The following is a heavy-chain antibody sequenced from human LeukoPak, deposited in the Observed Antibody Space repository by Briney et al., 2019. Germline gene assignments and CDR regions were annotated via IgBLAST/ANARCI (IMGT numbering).Heavy chain of an antibody. CDR1: GFTFSSYG. V-gene: IGHV3-30*18. D-gene: IGHD1-26*01. CDR2: ISYEGSNK. Sequence: GGSLRLSCAASGFTFSSYGMHWVRQAPGKGLEWVAVISYEGSNKYYADSVKGRFSISRDNSKNTLYLQMNSLRPEDTAVFYCAKGGGGSYLRFDYWGQGTLVTVSS. J-gene: IGHJ4*02. CDR3: AKGGGGSYLRFDY.